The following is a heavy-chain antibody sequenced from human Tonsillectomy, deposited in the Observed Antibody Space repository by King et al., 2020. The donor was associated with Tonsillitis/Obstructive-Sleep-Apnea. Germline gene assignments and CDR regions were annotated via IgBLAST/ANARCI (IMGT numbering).Heavy chain of an antibody. D-gene: IGHD2-2*01. V-gene: IGHV1-69*01. CDR3: ARAQYQLHYYYYYYYMDV. J-gene: IGHJ6*03. CDR1: GGTFSSYA. CDR2: IIPIFGTA. Sequence: QLVQSGAEVKKPGSSVKVSCQASGGTFSSYAISWVRQAPGQGLEWMGGIIPIFGTANYAQKFQGRVTITADESTSTAYMELSSLRSEDTAVYYCARAQYQLHYYYYYYYMDVWGKGTTVTVSS.